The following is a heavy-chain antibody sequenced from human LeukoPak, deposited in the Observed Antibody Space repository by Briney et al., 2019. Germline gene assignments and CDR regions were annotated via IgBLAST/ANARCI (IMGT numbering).Heavy chain of an antibody. CDR2: IKQDGSEK. D-gene: IGHD2-15*01. CDR3: ARDNCSGGSCTDAFDI. Sequence: PGGSLRLSCAASGFSFSTNWMNWVRQAPGKGLEWVANIKQDGSEKYYVDSVKGRFTISRDNAKNSLYLQMNSLRAEDTAVYYCARDNCSGGSCTDAFDIWGQGTMVTVSS. J-gene: IGHJ3*02. V-gene: IGHV3-7*01. CDR1: GFSFSTNW.